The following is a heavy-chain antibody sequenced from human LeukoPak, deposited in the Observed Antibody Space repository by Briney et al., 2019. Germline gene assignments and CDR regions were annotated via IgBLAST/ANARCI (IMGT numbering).Heavy chain of an antibody. J-gene: IGHJ4*02. CDR1: GFTFDYFR. CDR3: AKGDISSRHRGSFDY. D-gene: IGHD3-16*01. Sequence: AGSLRFYGAGYGFTFDYFRMHRVPPGPGNGLEGVFGISWNSGSIGYVDSVKGRFTMSRDNAKNSLYLQMNSLRAEDMALYYCAKGDISSRHRGSFDYWGQGTLVTVSS. V-gene: IGHV3-9*03. CDR2: ISWNSGSI.